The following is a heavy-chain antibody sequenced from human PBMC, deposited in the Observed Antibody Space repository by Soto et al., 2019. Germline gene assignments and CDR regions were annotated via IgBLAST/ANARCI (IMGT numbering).Heavy chain of an antibody. D-gene: IGHD6-13*01. J-gene: IGHJ3*02. CDR2: IDYTGST. V-gene: IGHV4-59*01. Sequence: PETLSLTCTASGGSISTYYWSWIRQPPGKGLEWIGYIDYTGSTNYNPSLKSRVTISLDTSKSQFSLRLTSVTAADTAVYYCARGRRSSSSTDDFDIWCQGTTVSGS. CDR3: ARGRRSSSSTDDFDI. CDR1: GGSISTYY.